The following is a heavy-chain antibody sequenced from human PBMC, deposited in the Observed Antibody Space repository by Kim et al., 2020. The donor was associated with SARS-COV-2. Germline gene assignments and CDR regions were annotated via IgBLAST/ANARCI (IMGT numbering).Heavy chain of an antibody. V-gene: IGHV5-51*01. CDR3: ARLTGAGMRLDY. D-gene: IGHD1-1*01. Sequence: RYSPSFQAQVTISADKSISTAYLQWSSLKASDTAMYYCARLTGAGMRLDYWGQGTLVTVSS. J-gene: IGHJ4*02.